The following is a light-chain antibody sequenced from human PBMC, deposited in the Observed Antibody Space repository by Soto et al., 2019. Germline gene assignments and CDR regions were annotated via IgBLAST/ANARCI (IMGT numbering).Light chain of an antibody. V-gene: IGLV1-40*01. J-gene: IGLJ3*02. CDR3: QSYYSSLSGWV. CDR1: SSNIGAGYD. Sequence: QSVLTQPPSVSGAPGQRVTISCTGSSSNIGAGYDVHWYQQLPGTAPKLLIYGNSNRPSGVPDRLSGSKSGTSASLAITGLQAEDEADYSCQSYYSSLSGWVFGGGTKLTVL. CDR2: GNS.